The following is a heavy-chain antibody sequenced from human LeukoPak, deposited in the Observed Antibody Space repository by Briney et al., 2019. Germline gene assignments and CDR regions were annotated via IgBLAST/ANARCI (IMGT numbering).Heavy chain of an antibody. V-gene: IGHV4-34*01. D-gene: IGHD2-8*01. J-gene: IGHJ4*02. CDR3: ARLFLMGSTPHYFDY. CDR1: GGSFSGYY. Sequence: PSETLSLTCAVYGGSFSGYYWSWIRQPPGKGLEWIGEINHSGSTYYNPSLESRVTISIDTSKNQFTLKLSSVTAADTAVYYCARLFLMGSTPHYFDYWGQGTLVTVSS. CDR2: INHSGST.